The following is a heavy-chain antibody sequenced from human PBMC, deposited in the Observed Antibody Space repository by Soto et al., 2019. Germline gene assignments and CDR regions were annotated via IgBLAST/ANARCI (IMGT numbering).Heavy chain of an antibody. J-gene: IGHJ4*02. CDR1: GYSFTTYW. D-gene: IGHD2-2*01. Sequence: GESLKISCKGSGYSFTTYWIAWVRQMPGKGLEWMGIIYPGDSETKYSPSFQGQVTIPADKSISTAYLQWSSLQASDTAMYFCARPLCSSTSCYQFAYWGQGTLVTVSS. CDR2: IYPGDSET. CDR3: ARPLCSSTSCYQFAY. V-gene: IGHV5-51*01.